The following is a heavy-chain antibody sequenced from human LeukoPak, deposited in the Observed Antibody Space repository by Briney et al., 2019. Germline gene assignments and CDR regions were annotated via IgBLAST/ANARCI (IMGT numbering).Heavy chain of an antibody. D-gene: IGHD6-19*01. CDR2: IRWNSGSI. Sequence: SLRLSCAASGFTSDDYAMHWVRQAPGKGLVWVSGIRWNSGSIGYADSVKGRFTISRDNAKNSLSLQMNSLRAEDTALYYCARDPHSSVWYLYYYMDVWGKGTTVTVSS. CDR1: GFTSDDYA. CDR3: ARDPHSSVWYLYYYMDV. V-gene: IGHV3-9*02. J-gene: IGHJ6*03.